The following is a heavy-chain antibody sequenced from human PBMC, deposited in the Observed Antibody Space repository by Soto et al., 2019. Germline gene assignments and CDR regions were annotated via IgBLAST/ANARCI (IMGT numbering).Heavy chain of an antibody. CDR2: IYHSGST. J-gene: IGHJ4*02. CDR1: GGSISSGGYS. CDR3: ARDPGR. V-gene: IGHV4-30-2*01. Sequence: QLQLQESGSGLVKPSQTLSLTCAVSGGSISSGGYSWSWIRQPPGKGLEWIGYIYHSGSTYYNPYLKIRATISVDRSKNQFSLKLSSVTAAATAVYYCARDPGRWGQGNLVTVSS.